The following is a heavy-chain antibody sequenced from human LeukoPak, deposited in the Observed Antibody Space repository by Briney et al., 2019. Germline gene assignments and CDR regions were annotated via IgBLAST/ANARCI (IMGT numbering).Heavy chain of an antibody. CDR3: VKVGQWEPRSSYFDY. V-gene: IGHV3-64D*09. J-gene: IGHJ4*02. D-gene: IGHD1-26*01. Sequence: PGPCLSPAWSAAAFSVSSYGTDSVRHDRGEGLEYVSAIRSNGGSTYYADSVKRRVTISRDNSKNTMYLQMSSLRAEDTAVYYCVKVGQWEPRSSYFDYWGQGNLVTVSS. CDR1: AFSVSSYG. CDR2: IRSNGGST.